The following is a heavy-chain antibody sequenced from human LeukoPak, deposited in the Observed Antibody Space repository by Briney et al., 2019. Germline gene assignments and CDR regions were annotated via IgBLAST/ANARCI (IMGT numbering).Heavy chain of an antibody. J-gene: IGHJ4*02. D-gene: IGHD6-19*01. CDR2: ISSSSSYI. Sequence: SGGSLRLSCAASGFTFSSYSMNWVRQAPGKGLEWVSSISSSSSYIYYADSVKGRFTISRDNAKNSLYLQMNSPRAEDTAVYYCAKARSAAGTIYYDYWGQGTLVTVSS. CDR1: GFTFSSYS. CDR3: AKARSAAGTIYYDY. V-gene: IGHV3-21*01.